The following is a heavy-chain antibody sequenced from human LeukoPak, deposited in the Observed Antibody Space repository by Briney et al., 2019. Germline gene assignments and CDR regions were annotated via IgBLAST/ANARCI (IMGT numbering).Heavy chain of an antibody. J-gene: IGHJ6*02. D-gene: IGHD6-19*01. CDR2: MNPNSGNT. CDR1: GYNFISYG. V-gene: IGHV1-8*01. Sequence: ASVKVSCKASGYNFISYGISWVRQATGQGLEWMGWMNPNSGNTGYAQKFQGRVTMTRNTSISTAYMELSSLRSEDTAVYYCARGRSSGWYYYYYGMDVWGQGTTVTVSS. CDR3: ARGRSSGWYYYYYGMDV.